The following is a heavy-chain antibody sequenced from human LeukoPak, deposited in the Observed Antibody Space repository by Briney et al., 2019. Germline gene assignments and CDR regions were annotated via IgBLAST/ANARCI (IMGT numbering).Heavy chain of an antibody. Sequence: PSETLSLTCTVSGGSISSNNYYWGWIRQPPGKGLEWIGSIHYSGSTYNNPSLKSRVTISVDTTKNQFSLKLTSVTAADTAVYYCASSPSGYWWNFDCWGQGTLVTASS. V-gene: IGHV4-39*01. CDR2: IHYSGST. CDR1: GGSISSNNYY. J-gene: IGHJ4*02. CDR3: ASSPSGYWWNFDC. D-gene: IGHD3-22*01.